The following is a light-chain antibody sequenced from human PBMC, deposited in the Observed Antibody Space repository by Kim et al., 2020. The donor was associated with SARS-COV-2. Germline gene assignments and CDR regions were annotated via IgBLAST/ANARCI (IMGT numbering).Light chain of an antibody. J-gene: IGLJ2*01. CDR1: SSDVGSYNL. V-gene: IGLV2-23*01. Sequence: QSALTQPASVSGSPGQSITISCTGTSSDVGSYNLVSWYQQHPGKAPKLMIYEGSKRPSGVSNRFSGSKSGNTASLTISGLQAEDEADYYCCSYAGSSTHVVLGGGTQLTVL. CDR3: CSYAGSSTHVV. CDR2: EGS.